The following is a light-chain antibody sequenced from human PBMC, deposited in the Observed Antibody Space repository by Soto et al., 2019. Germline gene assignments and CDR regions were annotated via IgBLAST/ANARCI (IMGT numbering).Light chain of an antibody. Sequence: EIVLTQSPGTLSLSPGERATLSCRASQGISSSYLAWYQQKPGQAPRLLIYDASSRATGIPDRFSGSGSGTDFTLTISRLEPEDFAVYYCQQYVSAPPTFGQGTEVEIK. CDR3: QQYVSAPPT. CDR2: DAS. J-gene: IGKJ1*01. V-gene: IGKV3-20*01. CDR1: QGISSSY.